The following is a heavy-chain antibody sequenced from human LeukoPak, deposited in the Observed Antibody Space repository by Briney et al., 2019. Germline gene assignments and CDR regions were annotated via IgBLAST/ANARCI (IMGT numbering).Heavy chain of an antibody. CDR2: INSDGKTT. D-gene: IGHD3-10*01. Sequence: GGSLRLSCAASGFTFSNYWMYWVRQAPGKGLAWVSRINSDGKTTNYADSVKGRFTISRDNAKNTLYLQMNSLRAEDTAVYYCARDITLTRGGRSDYWGQGTLVTVSA. J-gene: IGHJ4*02. CDR1: GFTFSNYW. V-gene: IGHV3-74*01. CDR3: ARDITLTRGGRSDY.